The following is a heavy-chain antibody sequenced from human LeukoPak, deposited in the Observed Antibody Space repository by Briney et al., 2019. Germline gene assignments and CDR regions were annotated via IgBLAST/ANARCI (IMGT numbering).Heavy chain of an antibody. Sequence: ASVKVSCKASGYTLTGYYMHWVRQAPGQGLEWMGWINPNSGGTNYAQKFQGRVTMTRDTSISTAYMELSRLRSDDTAVYYCARVRIAAVAGTGFDYWGQGTLVTVSS. CDR2: INPNSGGT. D-gene: IGHD6-19*01. J-gene: IGHJ4*02. CDR3: ARVRIAAVAGTGFDY. CDR1: GYTLTGYY. V-gene: IGHV1-2*02.